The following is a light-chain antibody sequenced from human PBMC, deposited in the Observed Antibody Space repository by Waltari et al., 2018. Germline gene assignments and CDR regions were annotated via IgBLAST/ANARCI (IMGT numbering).Light chain of an antibody. Sequence: SASLGASVKLTCTLSSGHSSYAIAWHQQQPEKGPRYLMKLNSDGSHSKGDGIPDRFSGSSSGAERYLTISSLQSEDEADYYCQTWGTGIVVFGGGTKLTVL. CDR3: QTWGTGIVV. V-gene: IGLV4-69*01. CDR2: LNSDGSH. J-gene: IGLJ2*01. CDR1: SGHSSYA.